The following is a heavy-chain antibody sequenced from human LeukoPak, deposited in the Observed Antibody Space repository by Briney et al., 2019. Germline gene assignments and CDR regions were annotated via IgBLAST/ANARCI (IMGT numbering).Heavy chain of an antibody. CDR1: GGSISSGSYY. V-gene: IGHV4-61*02. Sequence: PSQTLSLTCTVSGGSISSGSYYWSWIRQPAGKGLEWIGCIYTSGSTNYNPSLKSRVTISVDTSKNQFSLKLSSVTAADTAVYYCARDGSRGSLYFDYWGQGTLVTVSS. D-gene: IGHD3-10*01. CDR2: IYTSGST. J-gene: IGHJ4*02. CDR3: ARDGSRGSLYFDY.